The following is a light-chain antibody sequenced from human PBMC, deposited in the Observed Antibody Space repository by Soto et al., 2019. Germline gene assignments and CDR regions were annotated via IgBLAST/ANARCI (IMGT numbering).Light chain of an antibody. V-gene: IGKV3-11*01. CDR3: QQHNQWPPVT. CDR1: PSVSNS. CDR2: DAS. J-gene: IGKJ4*01. Sequence: ESVLTQSPATLSLSPGERATLSCRASPSVSNSLAWYQHKPGQAPRLLIYDASNRATGVPTRFSGSGSGTDFTLTISSLDPEDFAVYYCQQHNQWPPVTFGGGTKVDIK.